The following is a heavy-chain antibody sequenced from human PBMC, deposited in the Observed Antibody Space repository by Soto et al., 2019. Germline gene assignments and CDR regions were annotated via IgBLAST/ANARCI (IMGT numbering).Heavy chain of an antibody. CDR3: ARAGVEWLLLPCYFDY. Sequence: GGSLRLSCAASGFTFSSYGMHWVRQAPGKGLEWVAVIWYDGSNKYYADSVKGRFTISRDNSKNTLYLQMNSLRAEDTAVYYCARAGVEWLLLPCYFDYWGQGTLVTVSS. CDR1: GFTFSSYG. V-gene: IGHV3-33*01. D-gene: IGHD3-22*01. J-gene: IGHJ4*02. CDR2: IWYDGSNK.